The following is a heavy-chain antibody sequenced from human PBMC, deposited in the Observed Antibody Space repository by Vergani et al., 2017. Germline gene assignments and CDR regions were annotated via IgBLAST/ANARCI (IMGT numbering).Heavy chain of an antibody. Sequence: QITLKESGPTLVKPTQTLTLTCTFSGFSLSTSGVGVGWIRQPPGKALDWLALIYWNDDKRYSPSLKSRLTITKDTSKNHVVLKMTNMDPVDTATYYCAHSRELPHTFDYWGQGTLVTVSS. CDR2: IYWNDDK. V-gene: IGHV2-5*01. D-gene: IGHD1-26*01. CDR1: GFSLSTSGVG. J-gene: IGHJ4*02. CDR3: AHSRELPHTFDY.